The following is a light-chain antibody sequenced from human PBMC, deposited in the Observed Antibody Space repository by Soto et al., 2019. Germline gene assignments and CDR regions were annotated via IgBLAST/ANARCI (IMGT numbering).Light chain of an antibody. V-gene: IGKV1-39*01. CDR2: TAS. CDR3: QQTYSYPV. J-gene: IGKJ5*01. CDR1: RSIGTY. Sequence: DIEMTQSPSALSASVGDRVTITCRASRSIGTYLYWYQHKPGKAPQLLIYTASNLQSGVPSRFSGSGSGTDFTLTISSLQPEDFATYYCQQTYSYPVFG.